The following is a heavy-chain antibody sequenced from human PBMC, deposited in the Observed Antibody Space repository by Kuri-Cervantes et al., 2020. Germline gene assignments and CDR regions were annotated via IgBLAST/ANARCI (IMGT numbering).Heavy chain of an antibody. J-gene: IGHJ6*02. CDR3: ARAPYNWNYAYGMDV. V-gene: IGHV3-30-3*01. CDR2: ISYDGSNK. Sequence: GGSLRLSCAAPGFTFSSYAMHWVRQAPGKGLEWMAVISYDGSNKYYADSVKGRITISRDNSKNTLYLQMSTLRAEDTAVYYCARAPYNWNYAYGMDVWGQGTTVTVSS. D-gene: IGHD1-7*01. CDR1: GFTFSSYA.